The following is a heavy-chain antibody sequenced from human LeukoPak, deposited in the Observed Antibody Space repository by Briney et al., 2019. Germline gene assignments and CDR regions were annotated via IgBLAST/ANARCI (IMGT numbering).Heavy chain of an antibody. Sequence: PGGSLRLSCAASGFIFSSFGMHWVRQAPGKGLEWVSAISGSGGSTYYADSVKGRFTISRDNSKNTLYLQMNSPRAEDMAVYYCAKWTTLVVVAATLDYWGQGTLVTVSS. CDR1: GFIFSSFG. D-gene: IGHD2-15*01. V-gene: IGHV3-23*01. CDR3: AKWTTLVVVAATLDY. CDR2: ISGSGGST. J-gene: IGHJ4*02.